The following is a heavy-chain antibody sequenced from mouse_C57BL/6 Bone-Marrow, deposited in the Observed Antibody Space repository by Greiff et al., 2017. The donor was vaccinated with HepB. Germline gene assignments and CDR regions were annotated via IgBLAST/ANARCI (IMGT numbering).Heavy chain of an antibody. CDR3: ARYGYDGYDY. J-gene: IGHJ2*01. CDR1: GYTFTSYW. D-gene: IGHD2-2*01. Sequence: QVQLQQPGAELVKPGASVKLSCKASGYTFTSYWMHWVKQRPGQGLEWIGMIHPNSGSTNYNEKFKSKATLTVDKSSSTAYMQLSSLTSEDSAGYYCARYGYDGYDYWGQGTTLTVSS. CDR2: IHPNSGST. V-gene: IGHV1-64*01.